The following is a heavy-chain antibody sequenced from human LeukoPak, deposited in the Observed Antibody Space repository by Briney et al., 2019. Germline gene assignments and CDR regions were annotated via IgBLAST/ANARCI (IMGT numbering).Heavy chain of an antibody. Sequence: PGGSLRLSCSASGFNFNNYAMNWVRQAPGNGLESFSAISSNGGSTYYADSVKGRCTISRDNSKNTLYLQMSSLRAEDTAVYYCGLAAYYYDSSGSDDAFDIWGQGTMVIVSS. CDR3: GLAAYYYDSSGSDDAFDI. CDR2: ISSNGGST. J-gene: IGHJ3*02. D-gene: IGHD3-22*01. V-gene: IGHV3-64D*08. CDR1: GFNFNNYA.